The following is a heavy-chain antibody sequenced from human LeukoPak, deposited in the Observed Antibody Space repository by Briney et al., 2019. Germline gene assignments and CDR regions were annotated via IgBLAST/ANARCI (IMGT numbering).Heavy chain of an antibody. CDR3: ARQGVRRGYKYYYYMDV. V-gene: IGHV5-51*01. CDR2: IYPGDSDT. J-gene: IGHJ6*03. CDR1: GYSFTSYW. D-gene: IGHD5-12*01. Sequence: GESLKISCKGSGYSFTSYWIGWVRPMPGKGLEWMGIIYPGDSDTRYSPSFQGQVTISADKSISTAYLQWSSLKASDTAMYYCARQGVRRGYKYYYYMDVWGKGTTVTVSS.